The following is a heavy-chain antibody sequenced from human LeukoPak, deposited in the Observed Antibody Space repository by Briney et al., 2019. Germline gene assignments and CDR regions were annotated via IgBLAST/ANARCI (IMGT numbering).Heavy chain of an antibody. V-gene: IGHV3-33*01. CDR3: ARGTIAARSVPYY. CDR1: GFTFSSYG. Sequence: GSLRLSCAASGFTFSSYGMHWVRQAPGKGLEWVAFIWYDGSNTYYADSVKGRFTISRDNSKNTLYLQMNSLRVEDTAVYYCARGTIAARSVPYYWGQGTLVTVSS. J-gene: IGHJ4*02. D-gene: IGHD6-6*01. CDR2: IWYDGSNT.